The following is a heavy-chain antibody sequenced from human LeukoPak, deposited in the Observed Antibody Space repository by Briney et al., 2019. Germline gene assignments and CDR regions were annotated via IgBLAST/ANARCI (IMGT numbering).Heavy chain of an antibody. J-gene: IGHJ6*04. V-gene: IGHV3-11*06. D-gene: IGHD3-10*01. CDR3: AREGQSGGMDV. CDR2: ISSSSSYT. CDR1: GLTLSDYY. Sequence: GGSLRLSCAASGLTLSDYYMTWIRQAPGKGLEWVSYISSSSSYTNYADSVKGRFTISRDNAKNSLYLQMNSLRAEDTAVYYCAREGQSGGMDVWGKGTTVTVSS.